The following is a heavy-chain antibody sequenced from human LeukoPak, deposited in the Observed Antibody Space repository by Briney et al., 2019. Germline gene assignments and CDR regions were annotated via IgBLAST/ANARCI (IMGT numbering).Heavy chain of an antibody. V-gene: IGHV3-7*01. CDR3: ARGVSSLRYFDWLLNRYYYYYMDV. CDR1: GFTFSSYE. Sequence: PGGSLRLSCAASGFTFSSYEMHWVRQAPGKGLEWVANIKQDGSEKYYVDSVKGRFTISRDNAKNSLYLQMNSLRAEDTAVYYCARGVSSLRYFDWLLNRYYYYYMDVWGKGTTVTVSS. CDR2: IKQDGSEK. J-gene: IGHJ6*03. D-gene: IGHD3-9*01.